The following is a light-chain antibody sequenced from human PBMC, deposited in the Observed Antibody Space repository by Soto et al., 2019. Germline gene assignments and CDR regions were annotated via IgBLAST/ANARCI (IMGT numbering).Light chain of an antibody. CDR1: SSDVGAYDY. Sequence: QSVLTQPPSASGSPGQSVTISCTGTSSDVGAYDYVSRYQQHPGKAPKLMIYEINKRPSGVPDRFSGSKSGNTASLTVSGLQAEDEADYYCSSFAGSNNFPYVFGTGTKVTVL. CDR3: SSFAGSNNFPYV. V-gene: IGLV2-8*01. J-gene: IGLJ1*01. CDR2: EIN.